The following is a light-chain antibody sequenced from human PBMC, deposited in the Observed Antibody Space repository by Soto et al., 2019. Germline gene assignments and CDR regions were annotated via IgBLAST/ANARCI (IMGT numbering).Light chain of an antibody. V-gene: IGKV3-11*02. CDR1: QDVSIF. CDR2: DAS. J-gene: IGKJ2*01. Sequence: EILLAQSPATLSLSPGERATLSCKASQDVSIFLAWYQQKPGQAPRLLIHDASNRATGVPARFSGSGSGRDFTLTITSLEPEDCAVYYCQQRSTGLYTFGQGTKREV. CDR3: QQRSTGLYT.